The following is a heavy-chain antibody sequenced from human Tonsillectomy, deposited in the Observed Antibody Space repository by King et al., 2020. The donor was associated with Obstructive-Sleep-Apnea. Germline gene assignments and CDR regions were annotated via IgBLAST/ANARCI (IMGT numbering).Heavy chain of an antibody. V-gene: IGHV3-23*04. CDR2: ISDDGRRT. CDR3: ASSGVKSVRGILVIAWYLDL. J-gene: IGHJ2*01. Sequence: VQLVESGGGLVQPGGSLRLSCAPSGFLFSQYSMTWVRQAPGKGLEWVSSISDDGRRTYYADSVKGRFTVSRDNSRKTLSLHMTNLRPEDSALYLCASSGVKSVRGILVIAWYLDLWGRGTQVTVSS. D-gene: IGHD3-10*01. CDR1: GFLFSQYS.